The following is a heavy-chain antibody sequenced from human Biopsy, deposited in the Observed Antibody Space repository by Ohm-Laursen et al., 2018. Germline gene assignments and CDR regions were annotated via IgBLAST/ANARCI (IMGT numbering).Heavy chain of an antibody. CDR2: IYFTGRT. J-gene: IGHJ2*01. CDR1: GGPIDSYY. Sequence: PSQTLSLTWTVSGGPIDSYYWSWIRQPPGKALEWIGYIYFTGRTSYNPSLKSRVTMSVNTSKKQFPLRLSSGTAADTAVYYCASAGYNPDWNFDLWGRGTRVTVSS. V-gene: IGHV4-59*12. CDR3: ASAGYNPDWNFDL. D-gene: IGHD5-24*01.